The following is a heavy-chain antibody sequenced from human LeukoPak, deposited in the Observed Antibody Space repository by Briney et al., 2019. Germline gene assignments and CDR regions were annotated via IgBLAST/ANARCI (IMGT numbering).Heavy chain of an antibody. Sequence: SETLSLTCTVSGGSISSSSYYWGWIRQPPGKGLEWIGSIYYSGSTYYNPSLKSRVTISVDTSKNQFSLKLSSVTAADTAVYYCARVRGYSYDSSDFDYWGQGTLVTVSS. D-gene: IGHD5-18*01. CDR2: IYYSGST. CDR3: ARVRGYSYDSSDFDY. CDR1: GGSISSSSYY. V-gene: IGHV4-39*07. J-gene: IGHJ4*02.